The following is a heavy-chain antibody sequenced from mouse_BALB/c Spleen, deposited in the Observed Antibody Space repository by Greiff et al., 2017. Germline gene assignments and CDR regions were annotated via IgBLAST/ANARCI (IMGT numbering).Heavy chain of an antibody. D-gene: IGHD2-10*02. Sequence: EVQLVESGGGLVQPGGSLRLSCATSGFTFTDYYMSWVRQPPGKALEWLGFIRNKANGYTTEYSASVKGRFTISRDNSQSILYLQMNTLRAEDSATYYCARASYGNYVDYAMDYWGQGTSVTVSS. J-gene: IGHJ4*01. V-gene: IGHV7-3*02. CDR1: GFTFTDYY. CDR3: ARASYGNYVDYAMDY. CDR2: IRNKANGYTT.